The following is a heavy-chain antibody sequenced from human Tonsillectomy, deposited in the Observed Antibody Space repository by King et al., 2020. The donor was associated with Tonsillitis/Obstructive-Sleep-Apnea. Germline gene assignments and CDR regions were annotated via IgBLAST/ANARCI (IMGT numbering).Heavy chain of an antibody. V-gene: IGHV1-69*01. CDR1: GGTFSGYV. J-gene: IGHJ5*02. CDR3: ATPPNVGFLEWLP. D-gene: IGHD3-3*01. Sequence: KLVQSGAEVKKPGSSVKVSCKASGGTFSGYVISWVRQAPGQGLEWMGGIIPIFGPANSTQKFQGRVTITADESASTAYMELSALRSEDTAVYYCATPPNVGFLEWLPWGQGTLVTVSS. CDR2: IIPIFGPA.